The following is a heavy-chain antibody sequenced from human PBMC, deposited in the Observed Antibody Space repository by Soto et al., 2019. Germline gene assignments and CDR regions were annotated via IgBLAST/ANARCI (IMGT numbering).Heavy chain of an antibody. D-gene: IGHD1-26*01. CDR3: ARDDSGFSGSHYIDYFNY. J-gene: IGHJ4*02. CDR1: GGSVSSGNYY. Sequence: SETLSLTCTVSGGSVSSGNYYWSWIRQPPGKGLEWIGYFYYTGSTNYNPSLKSRVTISVDTPKNQVYMQLSSLTSEDTAVYYCARDDSGFSGSHYIDYFNYWGQGALVTVSS. V-gene: IGHV4-61*01. CDR2: FYYTGST.